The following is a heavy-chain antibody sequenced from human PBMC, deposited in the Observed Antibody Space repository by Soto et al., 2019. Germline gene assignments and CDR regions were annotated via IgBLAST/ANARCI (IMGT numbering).Heavy chain of an antibody. J-gene: IGHJ4*02. V-gene: IGHV3-66*01. CDR2: IYSGGST. CDR1: GFTVSTKY. CDR3: ARDPWAADY. D-gene: IGHD3-16*01. Sequence: LRLSCAASGFTVSTKYMSWVRQAPGKGLEWVSVIYSGGSTFYADSVRGRFTISRDNTKNTVNLQMNSLRAEDTAVYYCARDPWAADYWGQGTLVTVSS.